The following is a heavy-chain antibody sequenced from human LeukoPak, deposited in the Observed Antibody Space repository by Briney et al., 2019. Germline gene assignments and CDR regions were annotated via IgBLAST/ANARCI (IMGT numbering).Heavy chain of an antibody. D-gene: IGHD3-16*01. V-gene: IGHV3-74*01. CDR3: ATSRSFDY. CDR1: CFTFSSYW. J-gene: IGHJ4*02. Sequence: PGGPLRLCCAASCFTFSSYWMHWVRQAPGKGVVWVSGINTDGTTTSYADSVKGRFTISRDNAKNTLYLQMNSLRADDRAMYYCATSRSFDYWGQGTLVTVSS. CDR2: INTDGTTT.